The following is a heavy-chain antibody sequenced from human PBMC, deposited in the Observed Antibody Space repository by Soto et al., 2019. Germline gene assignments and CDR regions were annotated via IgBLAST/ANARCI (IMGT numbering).Heavy chain of an antibody. J-gene: IGHJ5*02. Sequence: PSETLSLTCTVSGVSMNSHYWAWIRQPPGKGLEWIGRIHYTGNTNYNAALKSRLSISVDTSKKEFSLELTSVTAADTAVYYCAREGVLCDDEACFSRGLGWFAPWGQGTRVTVSS. CDR3: AREGVLCDDEACFSRGLGWFAP. CDR2: IHYTGNT. D-gene: IGHD2-15*01. V-gene: IGHV4-59*11. CDR1: GVSMNSHY.